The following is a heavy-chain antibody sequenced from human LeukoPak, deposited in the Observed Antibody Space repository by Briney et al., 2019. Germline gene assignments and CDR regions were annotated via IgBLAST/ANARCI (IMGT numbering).Heavy chain of an antibody. J-gene: IGHJ3*02. Sequence: PGGSLRLSCAASGFTFSSYAMSWVRQAPGKGLEWVSAISGSGGSTYYADSVKGRVTISRDNSNNTLYLQMNSLRAEDAAVYYCAQYGRIGQQGTVSGSPRHDAFDIWGQGTMVTVSS. CDR3: AQYGRIGQQGTVSGSPRHDAFDI. D-gene: IGHD5-12*01. CDR2: ISGSGGST. CDR1: GFTFSSYA. V-gene: IGHV3-23*01.